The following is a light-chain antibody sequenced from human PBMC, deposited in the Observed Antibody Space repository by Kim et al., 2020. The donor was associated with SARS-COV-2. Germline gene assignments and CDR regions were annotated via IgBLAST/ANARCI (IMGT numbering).Light chain of an antibody. V-gene: IGKV1-39*01. CDR2: SAS. J-gene: IGKJ2*01. CDR3: QQSYNFPYT. Sequence: ASVGDGLTITCRTGRSISTQLNGCQQKTVNAPRRLIYSASTMESGVPSRFSGSGSGTDFTLAISGLPPEDFASYYCQQSYNFPYTFGQGTKLEIK. CDR1: RSISTQ.